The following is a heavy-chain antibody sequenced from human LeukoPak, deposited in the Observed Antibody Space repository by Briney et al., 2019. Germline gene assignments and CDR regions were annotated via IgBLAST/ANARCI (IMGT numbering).Heavy chain of an antibody. V-gene: IGHV4-59*08. D-gene: IGHD3-16*01. Sequence: SETLSLTRTVSGGSISNSFWNWIRQPPGKGLEWMGHIYYTGSPRYNPSLTSRVTISVDTSSNQFSLTLHSVTAADTAVYYCARRLRAESDASPDNWIGPWGQGALVTVSS. CDR3: ARRLRAESDASPDNWIGP. CDR1: GGSISNSF. CDR2: IYYTGSP. J-gene: IGHJ5*02.